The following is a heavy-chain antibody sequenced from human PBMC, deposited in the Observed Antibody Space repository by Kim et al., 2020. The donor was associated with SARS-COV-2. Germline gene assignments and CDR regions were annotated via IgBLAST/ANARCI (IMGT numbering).Heavy chain of an antibody. J-gene: IGHJ6*02. Sequence: SETLSLTCAVYGGSFSGYYWSWIRQPPGKGLEWIGEINHSGSTNYNPSLKSRVTISVDTSKNQFSLKLSSVTAADTAVYYCARVGLGYCSSTSCYRASYYGMDVWGQGTTVTVSS. CDR1: GGSFSGYY. CDR3: ARVGLGYCSSTSCYRASYYGMDV. V-gene: IGHV4-34*01. D-gene: IGHD2-2*01. CDR2: INHSGST.